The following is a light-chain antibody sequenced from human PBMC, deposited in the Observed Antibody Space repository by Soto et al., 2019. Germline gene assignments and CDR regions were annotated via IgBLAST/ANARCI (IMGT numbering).Light chain of an antibody. Sequence: DIQMTQSPSSLSASVRDRVTITCRTSQNINNYLNWYQQKPGKAPKVLIYAASSLQSGVPSRFSGSGSGTDFTLTISSLQPEDFATYYCQQSSSIPYTFGQGTKLEIK. CDR1: QNINNY. CDR3: QQSSSIPYT. V-gene: IGKV1-39*01. J-gene: IGKJ2*01. CDR2: AAS.